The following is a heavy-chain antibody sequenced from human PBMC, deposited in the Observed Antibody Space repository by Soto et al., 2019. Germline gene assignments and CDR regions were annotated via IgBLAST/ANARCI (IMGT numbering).Heavy chain of an antibody. D-gene: IGHD6-19*01. Sequence: PGGSLRLSCAASGFTFSDYYMSWIRQAPGKGLEWVSYISSSSSYTNYADSVKGRFTISRDNAKNSLYLQMNSLRAEDTAVYYCARDGSVAGTGFSYYYGMDVWGQGTTVTAP. V-gene: IGHV3-11*06. CDR3: ARDGSVAGTGFSYYYGMDV. CDR2: ISSSSSYT. CDR1: GFTFSDYY. J-gene: IGHJ6*02.